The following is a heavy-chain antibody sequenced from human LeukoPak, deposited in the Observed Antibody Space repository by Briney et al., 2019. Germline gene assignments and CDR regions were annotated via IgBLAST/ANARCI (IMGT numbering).Heavy chain of an antibody. J-gene: IGHJ4*02. CDR2: ISGRGDST. CDR3: AKDDSALWFGELSHYFNW. Sequence: GGSLRLSCAASDFEFNIYGMNWVRQAPGKGLEWVSGISGRGDSTSYADSVKGRFIISRDISENTLYLQMNSLRVDDTAVYYCAKDDSALWFGELSHYFNWWGQGTLVTVSS. CDR1: DFEFNIYG. V-gene: IGHV3-23*01. D-gene: IGHD3-10*01.